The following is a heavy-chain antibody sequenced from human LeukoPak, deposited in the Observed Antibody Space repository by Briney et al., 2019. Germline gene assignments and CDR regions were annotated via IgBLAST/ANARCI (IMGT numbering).Heavy chain of an antibody. Sequence: GGSLRLSCAASGFTFSSYAMHWVRQAPGKGLEWVAVISYDGSNKYYADSVKGRFTISRDNSKNTLYLQMNSLRAEDTAVYCCATSVALDYWGQGTLVTVSS. J-gene: IGHJ4*02. V-gene: IGHV3-30-3*01. D-gene: IGHD6-19*01. CDR1: GFTFSSYA. CDR2: ISYDGSNK. CDR3: ATSVALDY.